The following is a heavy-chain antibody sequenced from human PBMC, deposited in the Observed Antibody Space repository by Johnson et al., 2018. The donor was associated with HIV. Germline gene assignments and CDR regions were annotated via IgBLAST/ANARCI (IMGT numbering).Heavy chain of an antibody. Sequence: VQLVESGGGLVHPGGSLRLSCAASGFIFSSYWMHWVRQAPGKGLVWVSRINSDGSSPTYADSVKGRFTISRDNAKNTLYLQMNSLRAEDTAVYYCPRETNSAMAGDAFDIWGQGTMVTVSS. CDR2: INSDGSSP. V-gene: IGHV3-74*01. J-gene: IGHJ3*02. CDR3: PRETNSAMAGDAFDI. CDR1: GFIFSSYW. D-gene: IGHD5-18*01.